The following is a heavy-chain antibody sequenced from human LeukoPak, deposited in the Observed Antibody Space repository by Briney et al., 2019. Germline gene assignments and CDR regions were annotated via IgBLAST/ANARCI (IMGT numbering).Heavy chain of an antibody. CDR3: ARHSGDHPAVPGYCSGGSCYHPHPQSPLFDY. J-gene: IGHJ4*02. V-gene: IGHV4-34*01. Sequence: NPSETLSLTCAVYGGSFSGYYWSWIRQPPGKGLEWIGEINHSGSTNYNPSLKSRVTISVDTSKNQFSLKLSSVTAADTAVYYCARHSGDHPAVPGYCSGGSCYHPHPQSPLFDYWGQGTLVTVSS. D-gene: IGHD2-15*01. CDR1: GGSFSGYY. CDR2: INHSGST.